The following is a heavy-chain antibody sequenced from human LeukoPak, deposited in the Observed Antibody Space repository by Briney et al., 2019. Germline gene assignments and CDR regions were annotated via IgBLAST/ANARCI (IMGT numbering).Heavy chain of an antibody. Sequence: PGGSLRLSCAASGFTFSSYGMHWVRQAPGKGLEWVAVISYDGSNKYYADSVKGRFTISRDNSKNTLYLQMNSLRAEDTAVYYCAKDRLLGYCSGGSCHPHDAFDIWGQGTMVTVSS. D-gene: IGHD2-15*01. J-gene: IGHJ3*02. CDR1: GFTFSSYG. V-gene: IGHV3-30*18. CDR2: ISYDGSNK. CDR3: AKDRLLGYCSGGSCHPHDAFDI.